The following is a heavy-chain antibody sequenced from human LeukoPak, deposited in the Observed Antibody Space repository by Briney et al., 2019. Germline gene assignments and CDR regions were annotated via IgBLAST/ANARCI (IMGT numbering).Heavy chain of an antibody. CDR3: TRHHYDSTGSFDY. CDR2: IYYSGTT. J-gene: IGHJ4*02. V-gene: IGHV4-39*01. Sequence: SETLSLTCTVSGASITTTNYWGWIRPAPGKGLEWIGHIYYSGTTSYSPSLNSRVTISVDTSKNQFSLRLSSVTAADTAVYYCTRHHYDSTGSFDYWGQGALVTVSS. CDR1: GASITTTNY. D-gene: IGHD3-22*01.